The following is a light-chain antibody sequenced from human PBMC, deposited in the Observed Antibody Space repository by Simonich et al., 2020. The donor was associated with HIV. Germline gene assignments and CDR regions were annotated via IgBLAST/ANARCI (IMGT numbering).Light chain of an antibody. CDR2: DAS. CDR3: QQRNNWPLFT. CDR1: QRVRSQ. V-gene: IGKV3-11*01. J-gene: IGKJ3*01. Sequence: EIVLTQSPATLSLSPGERATLFCRASQRVRSQLACYQQKPGQAPRRLIYDASNRATGIPASCSVSGSGTDFTLTVSSLEPEDFAVYYCQQRNNWPLFTFGPGTKVDIK.